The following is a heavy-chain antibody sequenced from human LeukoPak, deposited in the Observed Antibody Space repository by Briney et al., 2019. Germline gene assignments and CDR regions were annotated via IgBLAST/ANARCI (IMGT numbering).Heavy chain of an antibody. CDR1: GGTFSSYA. CDR3: ARGKPLLSGEFDY. J-gene: IGHJ4*02. D-gene: IGHD1-26*01. Sequence: SVKVSCKASGGTFSSYAISWVRQAPGQGLEWMGGIIPIFGTANYAQKFQGRVTITADESTSTAYMELSSLRSEDTAVYYCARGKPLLSGEFDYWGQGTLVTVSS. CDR2: IIPIFGTA. V-gene: IGHV1-69*13.